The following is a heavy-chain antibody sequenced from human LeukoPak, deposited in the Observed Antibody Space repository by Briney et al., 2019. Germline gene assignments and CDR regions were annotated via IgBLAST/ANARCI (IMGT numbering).Heavy chain of an antibody. Sequence: GGSLRLSCAASGFTFSSYAMSWVRQAPGRGLEWVSVISGSGGSTYYADSVKGRFTISRDNSKNTLYLQMNSLRAEDTAVYYCAKRVRQDQQPSRTNWFDPWGQGTLVTVSS. V-gene: IGHV3-23*01. CDR3: AKRVRQDQQPSRTNWFDP. CDR1: GFTFSSYA. CDR2: ISGSGGST. J-gene: IGHJ5*02. D-gene: IGHD6-13*01.